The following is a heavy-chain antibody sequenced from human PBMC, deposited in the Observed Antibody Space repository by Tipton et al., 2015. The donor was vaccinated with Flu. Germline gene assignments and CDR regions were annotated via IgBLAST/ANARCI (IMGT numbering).Heavy chain of an antibody. CDR2: IYYSGST. CDR3: ARDRGYYYDFDY. V-gene: IGHV4-39*02. CDR1: GGSISSSSYY. J-gene: IGHJ4*02. Sequence: TLSLTCTVSGGSISSSSYYWGWIRQPPGEGLEWIGSIYYSGSTYYNPSLKSRGTISVDTSKNQFSLKLSSVTAADTAVYYCARDRGYYYDFDYWGQGTLVTVSS. D-gene: IGHD3-22*01.